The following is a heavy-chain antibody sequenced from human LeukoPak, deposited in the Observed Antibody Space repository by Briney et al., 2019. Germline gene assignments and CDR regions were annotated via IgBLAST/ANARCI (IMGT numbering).Heavy chain of an antibody. Sequence: GGSLRLSCAASGFTFSSYAMSWVRQAPGKGLEWVSAISGSGGSTYYADSVKGRFTISRDNSKNTLYLQMNSLKTEDTAVYYCTTDIVVVVAATTADDYWGQGTLVTVSS. CDR1: GFTFSSYA. CDR3: TTDIVVVVAATTADDY. CDR2: ISGSGGST. D-gene: IGHD2-15*01. J-gene: IGHJ4*02. V-gene: IGHV3-23*01.